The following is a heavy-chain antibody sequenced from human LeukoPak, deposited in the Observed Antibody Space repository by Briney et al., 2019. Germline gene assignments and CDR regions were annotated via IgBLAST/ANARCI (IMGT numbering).Heavy chain of an antibody. Sequence: SVKVSRKASGGTFSSYAISWVRQAPGQGLEWMGRIIPIFGIANYAQKFQGRVTITADKSTSTAYMELSSLRSEDTAVYYCARNVATTGYCFDYWGQGTLVTVSS. V-gene: IGHV1-69*04. J-gene: IGHJ4*02. CDR1: GGTFSSYA. CDR3: ARNVATTGYCFDY. D-gene: IGHD1-26*01. CDR2: IIPIFGIA.